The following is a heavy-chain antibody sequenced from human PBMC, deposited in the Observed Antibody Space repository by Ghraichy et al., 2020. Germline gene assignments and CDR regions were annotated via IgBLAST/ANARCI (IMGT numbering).Heavy chain of an antibody. CDR1: GGSISSYY. D-gene: IGHD3-22*01. CDR2: IYTSGST. V-gene: IGHV4-4*09. J-gene: IGHJ4*02. CDR3: ARSYEALDY. Sequence: SETLSLTCTVSGGSISSYYWSWIRQPPGKGLEWIGYIYTSGSTNYNPSLKSRVTISVDTSKNQFSLKLSSVTAADTAVYYCARSYEALDYWGQGTLVTVSS.